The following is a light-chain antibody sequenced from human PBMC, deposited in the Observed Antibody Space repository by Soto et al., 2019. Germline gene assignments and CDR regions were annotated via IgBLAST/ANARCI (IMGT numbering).Light chain of an antibody. CDR1: SSDIGNCDY. CDR3: SSCTTYSTLVV. J-gene: IGLJ2*01. Sequence: QSVLTQPASVSGSPGQSITISCTGTSSDIGNCDYVSWYQQLPGKAPKLIIYDVGNRPSGVSNRFSGSKSGNTASLTISGLQAEDEADYYCSSCTTYSTLVVFGGGTKLTVL. V-gene: IGLV2-14*01. CDR2: DVG.